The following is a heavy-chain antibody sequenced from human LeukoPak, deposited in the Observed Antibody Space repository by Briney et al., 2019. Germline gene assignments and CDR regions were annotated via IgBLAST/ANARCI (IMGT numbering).Heavy chain of an antibody. D-gene: IGHD1-26*01. CDR1: GFTFTSTS. Sequence: GGSLRLSCAASGFTFTSTSMNWVSQAPGKGLEWISYIRSSSRTVHYADSVKGRFTISRDNAKNSLYLQMNSLRDEDTAVYYCARARDGSYDYWGQGTLVTASS. J-gene: IGHJ4*02. V-gene: IGHV3-48*02. CDR2: IRSSSRTV. CDR3: ARARDGSYDY.